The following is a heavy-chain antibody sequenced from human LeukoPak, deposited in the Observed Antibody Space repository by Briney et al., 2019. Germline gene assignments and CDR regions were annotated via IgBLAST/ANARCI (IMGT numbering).Heavy chain of an antibody. V-gene: IGHV1-2*02. CDR3: ARDPIVQAGYYYGMDV. CDR2: INHDSGGR. J-gene: IGHJ6*02. Sequence: AASVKVSCKASGYTFTGYYLHWVRQAPGQGLEWMGWINHDSGGRNYAQKFKGRVTMTRDTSITTAYMELSGLRSDDTAVYYCARDPIVQAGYYYGMDVWGQGTTATVSS. CDR1: GYTFTGYY. D-gene: IGHD2/OR15-2a*01.